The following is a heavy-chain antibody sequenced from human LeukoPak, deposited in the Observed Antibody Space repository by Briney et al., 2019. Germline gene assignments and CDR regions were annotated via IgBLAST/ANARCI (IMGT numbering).Heavy chain of an antibody. V-gene: IGHV4-59*08. CDR1: GGSISSYY. CDR3: ARGRLTYYYGSGSSYWFDP. J-gene: IGHJ5*02. D-gene: IGHD3-10*01. CDR2: IYYSGST. Sequence: SETLSLTCTISGGSISSYYWSWIRQPPGKGLEWIGYIYYSGSTNYNPSLKSRVTISVDTSKNQFSLKLSSVTAADTAVYYCARGRLTYYYGSGSSYWFDPWGQGTLVTVSS.